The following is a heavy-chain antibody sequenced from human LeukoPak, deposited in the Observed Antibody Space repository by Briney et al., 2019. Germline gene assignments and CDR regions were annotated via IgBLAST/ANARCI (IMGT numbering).Heavy chain of an antibody. Sequence: ASVKVSCKASGGTFSSYAISWVRQAPGQGLEWMGGIIPIFGTANYAQKFQGRVMITADESTSTAYMELSSLRSEDTAVYYCARDLLNCSGGSCYSNWFDPWGQGTLVTVSS. J-gene: IGHJ5*02. CDR1: GGTFSSYA. D-gene: IGHD2-15*01. CDR3: ARDLLNCSGGSCYSNWFDP. V-gene: IGHV1-69*13. CDR2: IIPIFGTA.